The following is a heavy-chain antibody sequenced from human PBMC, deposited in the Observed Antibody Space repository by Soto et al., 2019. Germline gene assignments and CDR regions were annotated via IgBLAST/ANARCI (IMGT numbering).Heavy chain of an antibody. CDR3: AKEGESGKDFDY. Sequence: PGGSLRLSCAASGFTFSSYWMHWVRQAPGKGLVWVAVISYDGSNKYYADSVKGRFTISRDNSKNTLYLQMNSLRAEDTAVYYCAKEGESGKDFDYWGQGTLVTVSS. V-gene: IGHV3-30*18. J-gene: IGHJ4*02. CDR1: GFTFSSYW. CDR2: ISYDGSNK. D-gene: IGHD3-16*01.